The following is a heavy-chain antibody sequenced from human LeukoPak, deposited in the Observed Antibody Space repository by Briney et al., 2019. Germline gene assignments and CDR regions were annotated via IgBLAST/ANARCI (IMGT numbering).Heavy chain of an antibody. CDR1: GFTFSSYA. Sequence: GGSLRLSCAASGFTFSSYAMHWVRQAPGKGLEWVAVISYDGSNKYYADSVKDRFTISRDNSKNTLYLQMNSLRAEDTAVYYCARDAYCSGGSYYSGLDYWGQGTLVTVSS. CDR2: ISYDGSNK. CDR3: ARDAYCSGGSYYSGLDY. V-gene: IGHV3-30*04. J-gene: IGHJ4*02. D-gene: IGHD2-15*01.